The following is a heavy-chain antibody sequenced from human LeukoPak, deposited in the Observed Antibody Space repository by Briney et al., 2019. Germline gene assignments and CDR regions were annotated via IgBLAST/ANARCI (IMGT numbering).Heavy chain of an antibody. J-gene: IGHJ4*02. D-gene: IGHD6-13*01. CDR2: ISSSSSYI. CDR1: GFTFSSYS. CDR3: ARDPINIATAANGFDY. Sequence: GGSLRLSCAASGFTFSSYSMNWVRQASGKGLEWVSSISSSSSYIYYADSVKGRFTISRDNAKNSLYLQMNSLRVEDTAVYYCARDPINIATAANGFDYWGQGTLVTVSS. V-gene: IGHV3-21*01.